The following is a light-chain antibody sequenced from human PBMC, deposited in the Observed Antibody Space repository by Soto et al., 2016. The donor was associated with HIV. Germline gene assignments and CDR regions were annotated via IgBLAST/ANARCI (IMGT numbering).Light chain of an antibody. Sequence: DIVMTQSPLSLPVTPGEPASISCRSTQSLLHSNGYNYLDWYLQKPGQSPQLLIYLGSNRASGVPDRFSGSGSGTDFTLKISRVEAEDVGVYYCMQATQSWTFGQGTKVEIK. CDR2: LGS. CDR3: MQATQSWT. J-gene: IGKJ1*01. CDR1: QSLLHSNGYNY. V-gene: IGKV2-28*01.